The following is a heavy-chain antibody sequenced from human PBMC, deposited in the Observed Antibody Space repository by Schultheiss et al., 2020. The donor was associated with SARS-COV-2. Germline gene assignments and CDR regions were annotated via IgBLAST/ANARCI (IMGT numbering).Heavy chain of an antibody. D-gene: IGHD2-15*01. J-gene: IGHJ4*02. Sequence: ASVKVSCKASGYTFTGYYMHWVRQAPGQGLEWMGWINPNSGGTNYAQKFQGRVTMTRDTSISTAYMELSRLRSDDTAVYYCARVGHAGYCSGGSCHGGYWGQGTLVTVSS. CDR2: INPNSGGT. V-gene: IGHV1-2*02. CDR3: ARVGHAGYCSGGSCHGGY. CDR1: GYTFTGYY.